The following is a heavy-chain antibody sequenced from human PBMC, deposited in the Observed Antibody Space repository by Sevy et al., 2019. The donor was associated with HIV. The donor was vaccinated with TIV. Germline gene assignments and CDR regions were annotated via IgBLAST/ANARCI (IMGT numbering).Heavy chain of an antibody. CDR1: GGSISSYY. V-gene: IGHV4-59*01. D-gene: IGHD3-16*02. Sequence: SETLSLTCTVSGGSISSYYWSWIRQPPGKGLEWIGYIYYSGSTNYNPSLKSRVTISVDTSKNQFSLKLSSVTAADTAAYYCARSGDYIWGSYRYYFDYWGQGTLVTVSS. CDR3: ARSGDYIWGSYRYYFDY. J-gene: IGHJ4*02. CDR2: IYYSGST.